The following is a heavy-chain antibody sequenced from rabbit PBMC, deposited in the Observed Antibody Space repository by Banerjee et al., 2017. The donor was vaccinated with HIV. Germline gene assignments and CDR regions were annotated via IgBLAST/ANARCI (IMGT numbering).Heavy chain of an antibody. CDR3: ARDLGNWNL. CDR1: GFDFSSNA. Sequence: QEQLVESGGGLVQPEGSLTLTCKASGFDFSSNAMCWVRQAPGKGLELIGCIYAGSGSTYYASWAKGRFTISNPSSTTVTLQLNSLPAADTATYFCARDLGNWNLWGPGTLVTVS. CDR2: IYAGSGST. D-gene: IGHD7-1*01. V-gene: IGHV1S45*01. J-gene: IGHJ6*01.